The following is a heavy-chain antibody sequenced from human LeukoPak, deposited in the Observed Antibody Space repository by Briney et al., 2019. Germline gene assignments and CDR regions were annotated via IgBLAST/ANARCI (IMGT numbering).Heavy chain of an antibody. CDR3: ARGRERYSPDY. J-gene: IGHJ4*02. D-gene: IGHD2-15*01. CDR1: GYTFIGYS. CDR2: INPNSGGT. V-gene: IGHV1-2*02. Sequence: ASVKVSCKASGYTFIGYSMHWVRQAPGQGLEWMGWINPNSGGTNYAQKFQGRVSMTRDTSISTAYMELSSLTSDDTAVYYCARGRERYSPDYWDQGTLVTVSS.